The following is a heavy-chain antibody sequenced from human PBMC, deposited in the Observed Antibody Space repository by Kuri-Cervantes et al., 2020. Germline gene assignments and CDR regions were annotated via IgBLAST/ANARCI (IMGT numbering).Heavy chain of an antibody. J-gene: IGHJ4*02. D-gene: IGHD6-19*01. Sequence: GESLKISCAASGFTFGSYGMHWVRQAPGKGLEWVAVIWYDGSNKYYADSVKGRFTISRDNSKNTLYLQMNSLRAEDTAVYYCAREPVAGTNGPWYYFDYWGQGTLVTVSS. CDR2: IWYDGSNK. V-gene: IGHV3-33*01. CDR3: AREPVAGTNGPWYYFDY. CDR1: GFTFGSYG.